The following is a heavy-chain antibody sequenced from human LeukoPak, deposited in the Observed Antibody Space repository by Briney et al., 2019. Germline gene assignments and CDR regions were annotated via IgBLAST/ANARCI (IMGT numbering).Heavy chain of an antibody. D-gene: IGHD6-19*01. J-gene: IGHJ4*02. CDR2: ISYDGSNK. CDR1: GFTFSSYA. CDR3: AREARYSSGWLDY. V-gene: IGHV3-30-3*01. Sequence: PGRSLRPSCAASGFTFSSYAMHWVRQAPGKGLEWVAVISYDGSNKYYADSVKGRFTISRDNSKNTLYLQMNSLGAEDTAVYYCAREARYSSGWLDYWGQGTLVTVSS.